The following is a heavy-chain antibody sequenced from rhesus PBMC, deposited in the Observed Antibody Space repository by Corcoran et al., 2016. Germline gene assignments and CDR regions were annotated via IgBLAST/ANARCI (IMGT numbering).Heavy chain of an antibody. V-gene: IGHV1-111*02. J-gene: IGHJ5-1*01. CDR1: GYTFTDYY. CDR2: VDPEDGEA. Sequence: EVQLVQSGAEVKKPGASVKVSCTASGYTFTDYYLPWVRQAPGKGLEWVGRVDPEDGEAIYTQKFQDRVTITADTSTDTAYMELSSLRSEDTAVYFCATTDVWGAGVLVTVSS. CDR3: ATTDV.